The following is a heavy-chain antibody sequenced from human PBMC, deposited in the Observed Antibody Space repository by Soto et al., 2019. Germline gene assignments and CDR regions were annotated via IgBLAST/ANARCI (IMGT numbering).Heavy chain of an antibody. V-gene: IGHV1-24*01. Sequence: GASVKVSCKVSGYTLTELCMHWVRQAPGKGLEWMGGLEPEDGEIIYAQKFQGRITMTEDTSTDTAYMELSRLTSEDTAVYYCATRSPPGNWFDPWGQGTLVTVS. CDR1: GYTLTELC. CDR3: ATRSPPGNWFDP. J-gene: IGHJ5*02. CDR2: LEPEDGEI.